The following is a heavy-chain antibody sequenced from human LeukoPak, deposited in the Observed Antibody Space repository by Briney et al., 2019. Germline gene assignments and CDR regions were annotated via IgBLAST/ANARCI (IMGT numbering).Heavy chain of an antibody. J-gene: IGHJ4*02. D-gene: IGHD2-21*01. CDR2: ISTNAGRT. CDR1: GFTFSSYA. Sequence: PGGSLRLSCSASGFTFSSYAMHWVRQAPGKGLQYVSGISTNAGRTYYAESVEGRFTISRDNSKNTLYLQMSSLRAEDTAVYFCPLPALGYWGQGALVTVSS. V-gene: IGHV3-64D*08. CDR3: PLPALGY.